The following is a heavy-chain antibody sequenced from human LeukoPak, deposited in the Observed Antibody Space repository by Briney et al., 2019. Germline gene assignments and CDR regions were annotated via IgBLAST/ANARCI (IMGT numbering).Heavy chain of an antibody. CDR2: IYYSGST. CDR1: GGSISSSSYY. Sequence: SETLSLTCTVSGGSISSSSYYWGWIRQPPGKGLEWIGSIYYSGSTYYNPSLKSRVTISVDTSKNQFSLKLSSVTAADTAVYYCARGMAVDYWGQGTLVTVSS. J-gene: IGHJ4*02. D-gene: IGHD5-24*01. V-gene: IGHV4-39*07. CDR3: ARGMAVDY.